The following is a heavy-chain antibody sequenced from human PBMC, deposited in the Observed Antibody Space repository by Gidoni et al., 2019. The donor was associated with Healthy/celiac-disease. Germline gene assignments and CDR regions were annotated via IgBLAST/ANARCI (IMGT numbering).Heavy chain of an antibody. J-gene: IGHJ4*02. CDR1: GGSISSGGYS. CDR3: ASLEPGYCSGGSCYSGGLNY. D-gene: IGHD2-15*01. CDR2: IYHSGST. V-gene: IGHV4-30-2*01. Sequence: QLQLQESGSGLVKPSQTLSLTCAVSGGSISSGGYSWRWIRQPPGKGLEWIGYIYHSGSTYYNPSLKSRVTISVDRSKNQFSLKLSSVTAADTAVYYCASLEPGYCSGGSCYSGGLNYWGQGTLVTVSS.